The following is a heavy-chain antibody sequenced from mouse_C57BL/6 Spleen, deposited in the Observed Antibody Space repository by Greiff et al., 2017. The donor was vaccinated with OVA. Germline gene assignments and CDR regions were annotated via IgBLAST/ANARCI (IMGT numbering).Heavy chain of an antibody. V-gene: IGHV1-50*01. CDR2: IDPSDSYT. CDR3: AGSGNAMDY. Sequence: QVQLQQPGAELVKPGASVKLSCKASGYTFTSYWMQWVKQRPGQGLEWIGEIDPSDSYTNYNQKFKGKATVTVDTSSSTAYMQLSSLTSEDSAVYYCAGSGNAMDYWGQGTSVTVSS. D-gene: IGHD3-1*01. J-gene: IGHJ4*01. CDR1: GYTFTSYW.